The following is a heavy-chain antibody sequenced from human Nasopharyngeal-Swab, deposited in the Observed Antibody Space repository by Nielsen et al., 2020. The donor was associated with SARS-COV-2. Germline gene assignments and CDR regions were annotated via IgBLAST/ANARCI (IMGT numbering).Heavy chain of an antibody. CDR3: AREQGDHFDY. CDR2: ISYDGSNK. V-gene: IGHV3-30-3*01. J-gene: IGHJ4*02. CDR1: GFTFRSYA. D-gene: IGHD2-21*01. Sequence: GGSLRLPFAASGFTFRSYAIHWVRQAPGKGLEWVAVISYDGSNKYYADSVKGRFTISRDNSKNKLYLQMNSLRAEDTAVYYCAREQGDHFDYWGQGTLVTVSS.